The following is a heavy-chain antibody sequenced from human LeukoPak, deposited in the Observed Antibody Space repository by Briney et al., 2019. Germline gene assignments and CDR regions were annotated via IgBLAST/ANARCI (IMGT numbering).Heavy chain of an antibody. CDR1: GYTFTSYG. CDR2: ISAYNGNT. J-gene: IGHJ6*02. D-gene: IGHD6-13*01. V-gene: IGHV1-18*01. Sequence: GASVKVSCKASGYTFTSYGISWVRQAPGQGLEWMGWISAYNGNTNYAQKLQGRVTMTTDTSTSTAYMELRSLRSDDTAVYYCARMGMAAADNDTRAGYYYYYGMDVWGQGTTVTVSS. CDR3: ARMGMAAADNDTRAGYYYYYGMDV.